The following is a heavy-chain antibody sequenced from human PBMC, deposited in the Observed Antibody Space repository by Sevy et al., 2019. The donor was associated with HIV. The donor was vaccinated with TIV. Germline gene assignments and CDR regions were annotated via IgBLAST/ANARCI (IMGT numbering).Heavy chain of an antibody. D-gene: IGHD3-3*01. CDR1: GFRFDGYA. CDR2: ITWNSVTL. CDR3: VKGLEGEYYYGMDV. Sequence: GGSLRLSCAASGFRFDGYAMHWVRQVPGKGLEWVSGITWNSVTLDYADSVKGRFTISRDNAKNSLYLQMNSLRAEDSAFYYCVKGLEGEYYYGMDVWGQGTTVTVSS. V-gene: IGHV3-9*01. J-gene: IGHJ6*02.